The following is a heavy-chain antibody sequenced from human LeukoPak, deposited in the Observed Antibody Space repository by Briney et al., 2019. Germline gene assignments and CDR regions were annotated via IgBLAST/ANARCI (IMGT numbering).Heavy chain of an antibody. CDR1: RYTFTGQYY. Sequence: ASVEVSCKASRYTFTGQYYIHWVRQAPGQGLEWMGWINPKSGDTNYAQKFQGRVTMARDTSISTAYMELTRLRYDDTAVYYCAREDIYTSLSLDYWGQGTLVTVSS. CDR2: INPKSGDT. V-gene: IGHV1-2*02. CDR3: AREDIYTSLSLDY. J-gene: IGHJ4*02. D-gene: IGHD2-2*02.